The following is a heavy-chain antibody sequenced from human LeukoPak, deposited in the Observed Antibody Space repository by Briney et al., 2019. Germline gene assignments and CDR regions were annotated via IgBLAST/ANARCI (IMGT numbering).Heavy chain of an antibody. Sequence: GGSLRLSCAASGFTVSSNYMNWVRQAPGKGLEWVSVIYSGGSTYYADSVKGRFTISRDNSKNTLYLQMNSLRADDTAVYYCASYDYSNSPGIDYWGQGTLVTVSS. V-gene: IGHV3-66*02. CDR1: GFTVSSNY. CDR3: ASYDYSNSPGIDY. CDR2: IYSGGST. D-gene: IGHD4-11*01. J-gene: IGHJ4*02.